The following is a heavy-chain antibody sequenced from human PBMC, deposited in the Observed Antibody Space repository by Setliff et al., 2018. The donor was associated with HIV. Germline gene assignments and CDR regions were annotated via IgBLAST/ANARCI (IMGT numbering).Heavy chain of an antibody. V-gene: IGHV4-4*09. CDR1: GGSISSYY. Sequence: SSETLSLTCTVSGGSISSYYWSWIRQPPGKGLEWIGYINTSGTTNYNPSLKSRVTISVDTSKNQFSLKLSSVTAADTAVYFCARQTYYYDNSGHNWFDPWGQGTLVTVSS. D-gene: IGHD3-22*01. J-gene: IGHJ5*02. CDR2: INTSGTT. CDR3: ARQTYYYDNSGHNWFDP.